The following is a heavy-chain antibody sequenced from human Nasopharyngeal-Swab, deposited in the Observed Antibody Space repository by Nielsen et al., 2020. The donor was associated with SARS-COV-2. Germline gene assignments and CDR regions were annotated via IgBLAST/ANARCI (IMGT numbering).Heavy chain of an antibody. Sequence: VRQAPGKGLEWVSAISGTGGSTHYANSVKGRFTISRDNAKNSLYLQMNSLRAEDTAVYYCARDGLDYDFWSAYFMDVWGQGTTVTVSS. CDR2: ISGTGGST. V-gene: IGHV3-23*01. J-gene: IGHJ6*02. D-gene: IGHD3-3*01. CDR3: ARDGLDYDFWSAYFMDV.